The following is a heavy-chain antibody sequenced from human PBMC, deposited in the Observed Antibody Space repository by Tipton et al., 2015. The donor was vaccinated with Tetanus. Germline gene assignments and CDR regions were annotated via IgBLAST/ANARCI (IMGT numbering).Heavy chain of an antibody. D-gene: IGHD3-3*01. Sequence: LRLSCDVYDGSFSAYYWTWIRQPPGKGLEWIGEINHTGSTNYNPSLRRRVTISIGTSNNQFSLKLNSVTAADSAVYYCARIHDFLSGQFDFWGQGTLVAVSS. V-gene: IGHV4-34*01. CDR2: INHTGST. CDR3: ARIHDFLSGQFDF. CDR1: DGSFSAYY. J-gene: IGHJ4*02.